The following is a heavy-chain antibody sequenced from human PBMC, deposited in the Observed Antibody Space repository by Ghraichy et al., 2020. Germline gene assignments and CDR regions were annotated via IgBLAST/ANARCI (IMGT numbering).Heavy chain of an antibody. Sequence: SVKVSCKASGGTFSSYAISWVRQAPGQGLEWMGGIIPIFGTANYAQKFQGRVTITADESTSTAYMELSSLRSEDTAVYYCAGPICSGGSCYRVPGAGYFDYWGQGTLVTVSS. CDR3: AGPICSGGSCYRVPGAGYFDY. CDR2: IIPIFGTA. D-gene: IGHD2-15*01. V-gene: IGHV1-69*13. CDR1: GGTFSSYA. J-gene: IGHJ4*02.